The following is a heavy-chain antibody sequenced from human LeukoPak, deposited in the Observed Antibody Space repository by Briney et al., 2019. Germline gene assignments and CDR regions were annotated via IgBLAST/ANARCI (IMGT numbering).Heavy chain of an antibody. CDR2: INHSGST. Sequence: PSETLSLTCAVYDGSFSTYYWSWIRQPPGKGLEWIGEINHSGSTNYNPSLKSRVTISFDTSKNHFSLKLSSVTAADTAAYYCAGLWYGHWGQGTLVTVSS. V-gene: IGHV4-34*01. J-gene: IGHJ5*02. CDR3: AGLWYGH. CDR1: DGSFSTYY.